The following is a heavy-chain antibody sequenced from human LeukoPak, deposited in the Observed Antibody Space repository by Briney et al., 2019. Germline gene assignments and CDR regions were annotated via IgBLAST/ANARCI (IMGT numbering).Heavy chain of an antibody. J-gene: IGHJ4*02. CDR3: ARTWIQLWPLAY. CDR2: MNPNSGNT. D-gene: IGHD5-18*01. V-gene: IGHV1-8*02. CDR1: GYTFTSYY. Sequence: ASVKVSCKASGYTFTSYYMHWVRQATGQGLEWMGWMNPNSGNTGYAQKFQGRVTMTRNTSISTAYMELSSLRSEDTAVYYCARTWIQLWPLAYWGQGTLVTVSS.